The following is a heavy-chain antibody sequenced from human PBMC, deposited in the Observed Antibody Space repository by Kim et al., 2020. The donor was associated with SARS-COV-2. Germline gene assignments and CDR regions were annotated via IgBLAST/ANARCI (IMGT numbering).Heavy chain of an antibody. CDR3: TKGGGGGWSGGIYS. CDR1: GFTFSSYA. J-gene: IGHJ4*02. Sequence: GGSLRLSCAASGFTFSSYAMHWVRQPPGKGLEWLTIICYDGSHQYYPDSVRGRFIVSRDNSKNTVNLRLNGLTAEDTGLYFCTKGGGGGWSGGIYSWGKGALVTLSS. V-gene: IGHV3-33*06. CDR2: ICYDGSHQ. D-gene: IGHD3-10*01.